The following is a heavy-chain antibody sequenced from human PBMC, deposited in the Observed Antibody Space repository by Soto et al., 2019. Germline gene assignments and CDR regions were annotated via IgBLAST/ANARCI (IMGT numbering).Heavy chain of an antibody. V-gene: IGHV1-69*10. D-gene: IGHD3-22*01. Sequence: SVKVSCQASGGTFSSYAISWVRQAPGQGLEWMGGIIPGSGNTNYAQKFQGRVTITADMSTSTAYMELSSLRSEDTAVYYCAAQYYYDSSGYSRRRLYYFDYWGQGTLVTVSS. J-gene: IGHJ4*02. CDR2: IIPGSGNT. CDR3: AAQYYYDSSGYSRRRLYYFDY. CDR1: GGTFSSYA.